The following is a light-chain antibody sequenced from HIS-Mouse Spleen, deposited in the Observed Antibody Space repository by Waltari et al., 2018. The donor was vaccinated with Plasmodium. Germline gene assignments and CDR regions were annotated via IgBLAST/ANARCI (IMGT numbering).Light chain of an antibody. CDR2: DVS. V-gene: IGLV2-14*03. CDR1: SSDVGGYNY. J-gene: IGLJ1*01. Sequence: ISCTGTSSDVGGYNYVSWYQQHPGKAPKLMIYDVSNRPSGVSNRFSGSKSGNTASLTISVLQAEDEADYYCSSYTSSSTLNYVFGTGTKVTVL. CDR3: SSYTSSSTLNYV.